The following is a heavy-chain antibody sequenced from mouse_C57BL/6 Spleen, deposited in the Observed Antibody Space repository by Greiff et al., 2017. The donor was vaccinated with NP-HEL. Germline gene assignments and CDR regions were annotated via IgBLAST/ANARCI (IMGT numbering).Heavy chain of an antibody. V-gene: IGHV8-12*01. D-gene: IGHD2-1*01. CDR1: GFSLSTSGMG. CDR2: IYWDDDK. Sequence: QVTLKESGPGILQSSQTLSLTCSFSGFSLSTSGMGVSWIRQPSGKGLEWLAHIYWDDDKRYNPSLKSRLTISKDTSRNQVFLKITSVDTADTATYYCARRIYYGNYDAMDYWGQGTSVTVSS. CDR3: ARRIYYGNYDAMDY. J-gene: IGHJ4*01.